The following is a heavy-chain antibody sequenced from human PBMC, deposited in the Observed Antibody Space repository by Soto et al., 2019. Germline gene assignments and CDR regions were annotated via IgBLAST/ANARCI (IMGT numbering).Heavy chain of an antibody. CDR1: GGSVRSGNHF. V-gene: IGHV4-61*01. J-gene: IGHJ6*02. Sequence: SETLSLTCSVSGGSVRSGNHFWNWIRQPPGRGLEWLGYMYYTGVTNYNPSLKSRVSMSVDTSKDQFSLNLTSLTAADTAVYYCARGGEPLGYYGLDVWGQGTTVTV. CDR3: ARGGEPLGYYGLDV. CDR2: MYYTGVT.